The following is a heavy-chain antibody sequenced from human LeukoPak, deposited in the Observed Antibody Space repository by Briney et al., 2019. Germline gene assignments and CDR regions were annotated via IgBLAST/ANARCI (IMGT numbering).Heavy chain of an antibody. V-gene: IGHV4-34*01. CDR2: INHSVST. J-gene: IGHJ3*02. Sequence: SETLSLTCAVYGGSFSGYYWSWIRQPPGKGLEWIGEINHSVSTNYNPSLKSRVTISVDTSKNQFSLKLSSVTAADTAVYYCARGPTYAFDIWGQGTMVTVSS. CDR3: ARGPTYAFDI. D-gene: IGHD2/OR15-2a*01. CDR1: GGSFSGYY.